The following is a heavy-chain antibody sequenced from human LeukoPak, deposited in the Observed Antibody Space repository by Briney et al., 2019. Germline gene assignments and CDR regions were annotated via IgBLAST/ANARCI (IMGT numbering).Heavy chain of an antibody. V-gene: IGHV3-7*03. J-gene: IGHJ4*02. Sequence: GGSLRLSCAASGFTFSSYSMNWVRQAPGKGLEWVANIKQDGSERHYVDSIEGRVTISRDNAKNSLYLQMDSLRPEDTAFYYCAKANSGSYYGDFDYWGQGTLVTVPS. CDR3: AKANSGSYYGDFDY. CDR1: GFTFSSYS. CDR2: IKQDGSER. D-gene: IGHD1-26*01.